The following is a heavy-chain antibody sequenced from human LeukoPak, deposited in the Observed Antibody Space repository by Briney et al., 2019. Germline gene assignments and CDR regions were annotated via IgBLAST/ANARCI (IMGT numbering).Heavy chain of an antibody. Sequence: GGSLRLSCAASGFTFSSYGMSWVRQAPGKGLEWVSAISGSGGSTYYADSVKGRFTISRDNSKNTLYLQMNSLRAEDTAVYYCAKDGDEMATITNYLDYWGQGTLVTVSS. CDR3: AKDGDEMATITNYLDY. V-gene: IGHV3-23*01. D-gene: IGHD5-24*01. CDR2: ISGSGGST. CDR1: GFTFSSYG. J-gene: IGHJ4*02.